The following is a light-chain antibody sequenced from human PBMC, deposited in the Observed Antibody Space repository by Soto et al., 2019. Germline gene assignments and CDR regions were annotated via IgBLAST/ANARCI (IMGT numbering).Light chain of an antibody. Sequence: DIQMTQSPSSLSASVGERVTITCQASQDITNYLNWYQQKPVKAPRLLLYDAASLETGVPSRFSGRVSGTDFTFTISSLQPEDIATYYCQHYDHLPITFGQGTRLQIK. CDR2: DAA. CDR1: QDITNY. J-gene: IGKJ5*01. V-gene: IGKV1-33*01. CDR3: QHYDHLPIT.